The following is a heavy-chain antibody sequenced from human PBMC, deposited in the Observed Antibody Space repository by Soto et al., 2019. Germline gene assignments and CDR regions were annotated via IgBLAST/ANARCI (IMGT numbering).Heavy chain of an antibody. V-gene: IGHV4-39*01. Sequence: QLQLQESGPGLVKPSETLSLTCTVSGGSISNSNYYWGWIRQPPGKGLEWIGSIYYSGSTYYNPSLKNRVTISVDTSKNQCSLNLSSVTAADTAVYACAARPRGTYLFDYWGQGTLVTVSS. CDR1: GGSISNSNYY. D-gene: IGHD2-15*01. CDR2: IYYSGST. CDR3: AARPRGTYLFDY. J-gene: IGHJ4*02.